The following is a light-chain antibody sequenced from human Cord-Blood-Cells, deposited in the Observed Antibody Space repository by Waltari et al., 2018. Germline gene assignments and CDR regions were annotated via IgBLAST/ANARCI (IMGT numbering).Light chain of an antibody. Sequence: AIRITQSPSSLSASTGDRVTITCRASQGISSYLAWYQQKPGKAPKLLIYAASTLQSGVPSRFSGSGSGTDFTLTISCLRSEDFATYYCQQYYSYPQTFGPGTKVDIK. J-gene: IGKJ3*01. CDR2: AAS. CDR1: QGISSY. V-gene: IGKV1-8*01. CDR3: QQYYSYPQT.